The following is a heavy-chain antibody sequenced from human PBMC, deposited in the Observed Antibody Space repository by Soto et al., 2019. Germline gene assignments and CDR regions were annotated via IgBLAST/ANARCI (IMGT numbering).Heavy chain of an antibody. CDR1: GASISGYY. Sequence: SETLSLTCTVSGASISGYYWSWIRKSAGTGLEWIGRIYATGTTDYNPSLKSRVMMPVDTSKKQFSLKLRSVTAADPAVYYCVRDGTKTLGDWFDPWGQG. V-gene: IGHV4-4*07. CDR2: IYATGTT. J-gene: IGHJ5*02. D-gene: IGHD1-1*01. CDR3: VRDGTKTLGDWFDP.